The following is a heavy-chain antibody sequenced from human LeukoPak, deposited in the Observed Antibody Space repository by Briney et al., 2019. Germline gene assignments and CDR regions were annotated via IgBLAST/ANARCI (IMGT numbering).Heavy chain of an antibody. CDR3: ARAGGAVAGTGRFDY. CDR1: GFTFSSYS. D-gene: IGHD6-19*01. V-gene: IGHV3-21*01. Sequence: GGSLRLSCAASGFTFSSYSMNWVRQAPGKGLEWVSSISSSSSYIYYPDSVKGRFTISRDNAKNSLYLQMNSLRAEDTAVYYCARAGGAVAGTGRFDYWGQGTLVTVSS. J-gene: IGHJ4*02. CDR2: ISSSSSYI.